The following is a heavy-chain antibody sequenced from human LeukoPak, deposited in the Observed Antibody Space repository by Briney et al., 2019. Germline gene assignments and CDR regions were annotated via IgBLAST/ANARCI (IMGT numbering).Heavy chain of an antibody. J-gene: IGHJ3*02. CDR1: GFTFSSYW. CDR3: ARVGIREHYDFWSGYYPGHAFDI. V-gene: IGHV3-74*01. CDR2: INTDGSST. Sequence: GGSLRLSCAASGFTFSSYWMHWVRQAPGKWLVWVSRINTDGSSTSYADSVKGRFTISRDNAKNTLYLQMNSLRAEDTAVYYCARVGIREHYDFWSGYYPGHAFDIWGQGTMVTVSS. D-gene: IGHD3-3*01.